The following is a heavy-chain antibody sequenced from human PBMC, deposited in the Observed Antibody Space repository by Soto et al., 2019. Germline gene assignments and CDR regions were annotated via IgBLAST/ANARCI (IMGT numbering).Heavy chain of an antibody. CDR1: GFTFSHYG. CDR3: ASYSGKYQGPIDY. J-gene: IGHJ4*02. D-gene: IGHD1-26*01. Sequence: GGSLRLSCAASGFTFSHYGIHWVRQAPGKGLEWLAVISYDGSNKHYADSVKGRFTVSRDNSKNTLYLQMNSLRAEDTAVYFCASYSGKYQGPIDYWGQGTLVTVSS. CDR2: ISYDGSNK. V-gene: IGHV3-30*03.